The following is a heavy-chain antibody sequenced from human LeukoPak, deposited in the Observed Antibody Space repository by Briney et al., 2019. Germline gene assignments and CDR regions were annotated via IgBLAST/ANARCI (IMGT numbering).Heavy chain of an antibody. D-gene: IGHD7-27*01. V-gene: IGHV1-69*13. J-gene: IGHJ4*02. CDR3: ARAPRNWGFDY. CDR2: IIPIFGTA. CDR1: GGTFSSYA. Sequence: HGASVKVSCKASGGTFSSYAISWVRQAPGQGLEWMGGIIPIFGTASYAQKFQGRVTITADESTSTAYMELGSLRSEDTAVYYCARAPRNWGFDYWGQGTLVTVSS.